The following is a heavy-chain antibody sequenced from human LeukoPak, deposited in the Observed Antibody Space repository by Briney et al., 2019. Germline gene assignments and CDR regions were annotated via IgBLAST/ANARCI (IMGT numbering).Heavy chain of an antibody. CDR1: GFTFSSYT. D-gene: IGHD3-22*01. J-gene: IGHJ6*03. CDR3: AKESYYYDSSGYYPLYYYYYMDV. V-gene: IGHV3-23*01. Sequence: GGSLRLSCAASGFTFSSYTMSWVRQTPGKGLEWVSAISGSGGSTYYADSVKGRFTISRDNSKNTLYLQMNCLRAEDTAVYYCAKESYYYDSSGYYPLYYYYYMDVWGKGTTVTVSS. CDR2: ISGSGGST.